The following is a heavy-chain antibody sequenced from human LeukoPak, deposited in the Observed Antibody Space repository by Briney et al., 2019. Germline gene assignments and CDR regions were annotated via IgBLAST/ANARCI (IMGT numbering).Heavy chain of an antibody. CDR3: GRVRDGYIDY. V-gene: IGHV1-2*02. J-gene: IGHJ4*02. Sequence: ASVKVSCKTSGYTFTDYYVHWVRQAPGQGLEGVGWVNPGTRGTVYAQRFQGRVTMTRDTSISTAYMELIALTSDDTAVYYCGRVRDGYIDYWGQGTLVTVSS. CDR2: VNPGTRGT. D-gene: IGHD5-24*01. CDR1: GYTFTDYY.